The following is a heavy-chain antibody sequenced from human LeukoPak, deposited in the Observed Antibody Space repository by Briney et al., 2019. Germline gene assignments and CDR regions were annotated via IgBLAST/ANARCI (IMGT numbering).Heavy chain of an antibody. CDR2: LIPIFGTA. CDR3: ARDVAIPPPKNYYYMDV. D-gene: IGHD2-21*01. Sequence: SVKVSCKASGGTFSSYAISWVRQAPGHGLEWMGRLIPIFGTANYAQKFQGRVTITTDESTSTAYMELSSLRSEDTAVYHCARDVAIPPPKNYYYMDVWGKGTTVTVSS. V-gene: IGHV1-69*05. CDR1: GGTFSSYA. J-gene: IGHJ6*03.